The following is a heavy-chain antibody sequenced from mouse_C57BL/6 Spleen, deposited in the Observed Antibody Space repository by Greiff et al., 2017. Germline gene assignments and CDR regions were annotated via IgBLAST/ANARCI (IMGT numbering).Heavy chain of an antibody. CDR2: IYPRSGNT. CDR1: GYTFTSYG. V-gene: IGHV1-81*01. D-gene: IGHD3-1*01. J-gene: IGHJ4*01. CDR3: ARNEPSGAMDY. Sequence: LQESGAELARPGASVKLSCKASGYTFTSYGISWVKQRTGQGLEWIGEIYPRSGNTYYNEKFKGKATLTADKSSSTAYMELRSLTSEDSAVYFCARNEPSGAMDYWGQGTSVTVSS.